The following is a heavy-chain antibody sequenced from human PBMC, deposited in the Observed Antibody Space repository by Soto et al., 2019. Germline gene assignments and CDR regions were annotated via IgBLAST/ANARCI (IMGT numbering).Heavy chain of an antibody. D-gene: IGHD4-17*01. V-gene: IGHV4-30-4*01. Sequence: SETLSLTCTVSGGSISNPDYYWNWIRQPPGKGLEWIGSIFYNGDTSYNPSLKSRLNISIDTSKNQFSLSLRSVTASDTAVYFCAREGRLRSLDYWGQGTVVTVSS. CDR1: GGSISNPDYY. CDR2: IFYNGDT. CDR3: AREGRLRSLDY. J-gene: IGHJ4*02.